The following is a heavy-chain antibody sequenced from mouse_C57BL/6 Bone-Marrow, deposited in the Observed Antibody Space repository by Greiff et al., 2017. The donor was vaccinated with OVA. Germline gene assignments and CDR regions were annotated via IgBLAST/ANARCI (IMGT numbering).Heavy chain of an antibody. D-gene: IGHD3-2*02. J-gene: IGHJ2*01. Sequence: VQLVESGAELMKPGASVKLSCKASGYTFTGYWIAWVKQRPGHGLEWIGEIFPGSGSTNYNEKFKGKATFTADTSSNTTYLQLSSLTTEDSAIYYCARKGTAQALYYFDYWGQGTTLTVSS. CDR3: ARKGTAQALYYFDY. V-gene: IGHV1-9*01. CDR1: GYTFTGYW. CDR2: IFPGSGST.